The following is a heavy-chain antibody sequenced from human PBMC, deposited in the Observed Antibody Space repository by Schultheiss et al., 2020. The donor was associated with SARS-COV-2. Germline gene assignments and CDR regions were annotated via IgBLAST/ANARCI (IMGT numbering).Heavy chain of an antibody. CDR2: IYLNDDK. Sequence: SGPTLVKPTQTLTLTCTFSGFSLSTSGVGVGWIRQPPGKALEWLALIYLNDDKRYSPSLKNRLTITKDTSKNQVVLTMTNMDPMDTATYYCAHMSGTFDYWGQGTLVTVAS. V-gene: IGHV2-5*01. J-gene: IGHJ4*02. CDR1: GFSLSTSGVG. CDR3: AHMSGTFDY. D-gene: IGHD3-3*01.